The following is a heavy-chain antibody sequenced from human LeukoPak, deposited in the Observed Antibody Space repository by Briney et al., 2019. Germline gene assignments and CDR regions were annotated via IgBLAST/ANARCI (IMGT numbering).Heavy chain of an antibody. CDR3: ASPTYDFWSGHKGYYYYMDV. V-gene: IGHV1-2*02. J-gene: IGHJ6*03. D-gene: IGHD3-3*01. CDR1: GYTFTVYF. CDR2: IHPDSGGT. Sequence: GASVKVSCKASGYTFTVYFMHWVRQAPGQGLEWMGWIHPDSGGTNYAQKFQGRVTVTRDTSISTAYMELSRLRSEDTAVYYCASPTYDFWSGHKGYYYYMDVWGKGTTVTVSS.